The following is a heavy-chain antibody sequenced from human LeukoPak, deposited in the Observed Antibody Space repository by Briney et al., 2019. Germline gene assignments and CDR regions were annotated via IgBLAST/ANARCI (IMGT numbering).Heavy chain of an antibody. D-gene: IGHD3-10*01. Sequence: GGSLRLSCEGFGFTFSSYAMNWVRQAPGKGLEWVAVISYGGSNKYYADSVKGRFTISRDNSKNTLYLQMNSLRAEDTAVYYCAGVLSGRGSLYDYYYYMDVWGKGTTVTISS. CDR3: AGVLSGRGSLYDYYYYMDV. J-gene: IGHJ6*03. CDR1: GFTFSSYA. V-gene: IGHV3-30*14. CDR2: ISYGGSNK.